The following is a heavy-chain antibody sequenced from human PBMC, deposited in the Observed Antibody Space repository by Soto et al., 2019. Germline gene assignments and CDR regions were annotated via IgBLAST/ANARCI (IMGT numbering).Heavy chain of an antibody. CDR1: GFTFSDYY. CDR3: ARDGGYGDYLDYFDY. Sequence: AGGSLRLSCAASGFTFSDYYMSWIRQAPGKGLEWVSYISSSGSTIYYADSVKGRFTISRDNAKNSLYLQMNSLRAEDTAVYYCARDGGYGDYLDYFDYWGQGTLVTVSS. J-gene: IGHJ4*02. D-gene: IGHD4-17*01. V-gene: IGHV3-11*01. CDR2: ISSSGSTI.